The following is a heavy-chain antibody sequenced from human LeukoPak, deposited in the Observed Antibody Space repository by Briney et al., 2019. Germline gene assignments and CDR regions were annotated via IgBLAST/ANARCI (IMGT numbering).Heavy chain of an antibody. V-gene: IGHV4-39*01. J-gene: IGHJ6*02. Sequence: PSETLSLTCTVSGGSISSSRYYWGWLRQPPGKGLEWIGSIYYSGSTYYNPSLKSRVTISVDTSKNPFSLKLSSVTAADTAVYYCARGWDTGYGYYGMDVWGQGTTVTVSS. CDR2: IYYSGST. CDR1: GGSISSSRYY. CDR3: ARGWDTGYGYYGMDV. D-gene: IGHD5-18*01.